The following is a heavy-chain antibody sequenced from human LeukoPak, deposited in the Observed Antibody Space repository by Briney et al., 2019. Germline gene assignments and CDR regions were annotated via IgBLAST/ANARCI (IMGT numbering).Heavy chain of an antibody. CDR3: ARGLGSLTLRDDAFDI. D-gene: IGHD1-14*01. CDR2: INHSGST. V-gene: IGHV4-34*01. Sequence: SETLSLTCAVYGGSFSGYFWSWIRQPPGKGLEWIGEINHSGSTNYNPSLKSRVTISVDTSKNQFSLKLSSVTAADTAVYYCARGLGSLTLRDDAFDIWGQGTMVTVSS. CDR1: GGSFSGYF. J-gene: IGHJ3*02.